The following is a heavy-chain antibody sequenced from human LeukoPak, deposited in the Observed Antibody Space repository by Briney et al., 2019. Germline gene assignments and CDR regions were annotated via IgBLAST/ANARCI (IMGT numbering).Heavy chain of an antibody. J-gene: IGHJ4*02. D-gene: IGHD4-11*01. CDR2: INPSGGST. CDR3: ARVPPQDYHIDY. Sequence: ASVKVSCKASGYTFTSYYMHWVRQAPGQGLEWMGIINPSGGSTSYAQKFQGRVTMTGDTSTSTVYMELSSLRSEDTAVYYCARVPPQDYHIDYWGQGTLVTVSS. CDR1: GYTFTSYY. V-gene: IGHV1-46*01.